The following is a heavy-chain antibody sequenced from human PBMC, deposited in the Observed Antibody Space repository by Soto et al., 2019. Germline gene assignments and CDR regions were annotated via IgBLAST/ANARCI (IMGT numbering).Heavy chain of an antibody. D-gene: IGHD5-12*01. Sequence: SVKVSCKASGYTFTSYGISWVRQAPVQGLEWMGWISAYNGNTSYAQKLQGRVTMTTDTSTSTAYMELTSLRSDGTAVYYCARGRDGYKAHGMDVWGQGTTVTVSS. V-gene: IGHV1-18*01. CDR3: ARGRDGYKAHGMDV. CDR2: ISAYNGNT. CDR1: GYTFTSYG. J-gene: IGHJ6*02.